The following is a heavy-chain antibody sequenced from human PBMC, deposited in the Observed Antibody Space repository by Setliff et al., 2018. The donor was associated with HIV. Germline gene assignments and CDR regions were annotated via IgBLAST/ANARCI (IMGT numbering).Heavy chain of an antibody. D-gene: IGHD4-17*01. J-gene: IGHJ4*02. CDR1: GFTFSTAY. CDR2: IHSGGST. V-gene: IGHV3-66*01. Sequence: GGSLRLSCAASGFTFSTAYMSWVRQAPGKGLEWVSVIHSGGSTFYADSVKGRFTISRDNSKNTVYLQMNSLRAEDTAVYYCARAPAVTTSLFFDYWGQGTLVTVSS. CDR3: ARAPAVTTSLFFDY.